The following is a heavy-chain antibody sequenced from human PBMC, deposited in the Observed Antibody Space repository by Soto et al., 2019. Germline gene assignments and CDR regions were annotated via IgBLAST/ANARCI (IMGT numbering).Heavy chain of an antibody. J-gene: IGHJ6*02. CDR2: MYHSGST. CDR1: GGSISSSNW. CDR3: ASARDRLYYYGMDV. V-gene: IGHV4-4*02. Sequence: XXTLSRPFAVSGGSISSSNWGSWVRQPPGKGLEWIGEMYHSGSTNYNPSLKSRVTISVDKSKNQFSLKLSSVTAADTAVYYCASARDRLYYYGMDVWGQGTTVTVS.